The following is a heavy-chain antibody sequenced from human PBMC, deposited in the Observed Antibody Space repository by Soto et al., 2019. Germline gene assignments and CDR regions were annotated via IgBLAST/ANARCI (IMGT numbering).Heavy chain of an antibody. J-gene: IGHJ6*02. D-gene: IGHD3-9*01. CDR2: INHSGST. CDR1: GGSFSGYY. CDR3: ARGHYDILTGYFIAYYYYGMDV. Sequence: PSETLSFTCAVYGGSFSGYYWSWIRQPPGKGLEWIGEINHSGSTNYNPSLKSRVTISVDTSKNQFSLKLSSVTAADTAVYYCARGHYDILTGYFIAYYYYGMDVWGQGTTVTVSS. V-gene: IGHV4-34*01.